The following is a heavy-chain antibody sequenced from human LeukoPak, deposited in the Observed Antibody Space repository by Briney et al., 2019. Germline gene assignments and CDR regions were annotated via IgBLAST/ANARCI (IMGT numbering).Heavy chain of an antibody. Sequence: GGSLRLSCATSGFTFSSYSMNWVRQAPGKGLEWVSAISGSGDNPDHADSVKGRFTVSRDNSKNTLYLQMNSLRVEDTAIYYCAKDIPYDSVGYQFHGYWGQGTLVTVSS. CDR3: AKDIPYDSVGYQFHGY. V-gene: IGHV3-23*01. CDR2: ISGSGDNP. CDR1: GFTFSSYS. D-gene: IGHD3-10*01. J-gene: IGHJ4*02.